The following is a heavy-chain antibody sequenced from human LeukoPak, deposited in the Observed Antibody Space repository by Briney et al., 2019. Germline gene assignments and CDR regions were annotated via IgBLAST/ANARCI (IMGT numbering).Heavy chain of an antibody. CDR1: GGSISSYY. CDR3: ARVHVDYYYGMDV. V-gene: IGHV4-59*01. J-gene: IGHJ6*02. CDR2: IYYSGST. Sequence: SETLSLTCIVSGGSISSYYWSWIRQPPGKGLEWIGYIYYSGSTNYNPSLKSRVTISVDTSKNQFSLKLSSVTAADTAVYYCARVHVDYYYGMDVWGQGTTVTVSS.